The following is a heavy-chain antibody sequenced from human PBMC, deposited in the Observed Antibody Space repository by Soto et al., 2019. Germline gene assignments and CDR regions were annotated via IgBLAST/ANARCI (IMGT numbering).Heavy chain of an antibody. Sequence: PSETLSLTCTVSGDSIGRGGYYWTWIRQHPGKGLEWIAYIYTTGSTYYNPSLKSRVGISVDTSKNQFSLKLSSVTAADTAVYYCERGIPVSGSFDDWGQGTLVNVS. D-gene: IGHD2-21*01. J-gene: IGHJ4*02. CDR3: ERGIPVSGSFDD. V-gene: IGHV4-31*03. CDR1: GDSIGRGGYY. CDR2: IYTTGST.